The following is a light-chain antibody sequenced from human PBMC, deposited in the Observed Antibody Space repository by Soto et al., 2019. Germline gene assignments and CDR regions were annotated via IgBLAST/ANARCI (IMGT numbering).Light chain of an antibody. CDR1: QSVSSY. CDR2: GAS. Sequence: EIVMTQSPATLSVSPGERATLSCRASQSVSSYLAWYQQKPGQAPRLLIYGASTRATGIPARFSGSGSGTEFTLTISSLQSEDFAVYYCQQRYNSWTFGQGTKVDIK. CDR3: QQRYNSWT. V-gene: IGKV3-15*01. J-gene: IGKJ1*01.